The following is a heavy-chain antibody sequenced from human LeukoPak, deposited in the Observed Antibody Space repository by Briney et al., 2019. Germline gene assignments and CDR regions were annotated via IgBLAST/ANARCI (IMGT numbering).Heavy chain of an antibody. CDR1: GGSIGDGYW. J-gene: IGHJ4*02. CDR3: ARTLLGRLFDY. V-gene: IGHV4-4*02. D-gene: IGHD2-8*02. CDR2: IYPSGTT. Sequence: SETLSLTCAVSGGSIGDGYWWTCVRQPPGKGLEWIGEIYPSGTTNYNPSLKGRVSMSLDKSKNQFSLTLNSLTAADTAVYYCARTLLGRLFDYWGQGTLVTVSS.